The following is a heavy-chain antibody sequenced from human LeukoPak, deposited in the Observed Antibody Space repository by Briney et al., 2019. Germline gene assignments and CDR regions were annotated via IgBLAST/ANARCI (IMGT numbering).Heavy chain of an antibody. CDR3: ATRGELQDAFDI. J-gene: IGHJ3*02. CDR1: GYTFTGYY. D-gene: IGHD1-26*01. CDR2: FDPEDGET. V-gene: IGHV1-24*01. Sequence: ASVKVSCKASGYTFTGYYIHWVRQAPGKGLEWMGGFDPEDGETIYAQKFQGRVTMTEDTSTDTAYMELSSLRSEDTAVYYCATRGELQDAFDIWGQGTMVTVSS.